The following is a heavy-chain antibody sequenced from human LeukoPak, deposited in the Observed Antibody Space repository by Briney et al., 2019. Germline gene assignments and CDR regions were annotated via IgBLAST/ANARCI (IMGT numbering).Heavy chain of an antibody. V-gene: IGHV3-21*01. CDR2: ISSSSYI. J-gene: IGHJ6*03. Sequence: GGSLRLSCAASGFTFSSYSMNWVRQAPGKGLEWVSSISSSSYIYYADSVKGRFTISRDNAKNSLYLQMNSLRAEDTAVYYCARGGAGYYYYYMDVWGKGTTVTVSS. CDR3: ARGGAGYYYYYMDV. CDR1: GFTFSSYS. D-gene: IGHD5-12*01.